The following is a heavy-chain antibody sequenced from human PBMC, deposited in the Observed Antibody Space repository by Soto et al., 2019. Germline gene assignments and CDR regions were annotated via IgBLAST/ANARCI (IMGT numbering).Heavy chain of an antibody. Sequence: QVTLKESGPVLVKPTETLTLTCTVSGFSLSNARMGVSWIRQPPGKALEWLAHIFSNDEKSYSTSLKSRLTISKDTSKSQGVLTMTNMDPVDTATYYCARNIRTMGQWLVPPHFDYWGQGTLVTVSS. CDR2: IFSNDEK. J-gene: IGHJ4*02. V-gene: IGHV2-26*01. CDR1: GFSLSNARMG. CDR3: ARNIRTMGQWLVPPHFDY. D-gene: IGHD6-19*01.